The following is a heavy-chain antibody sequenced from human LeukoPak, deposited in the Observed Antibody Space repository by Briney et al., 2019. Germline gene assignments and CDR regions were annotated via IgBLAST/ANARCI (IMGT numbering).Heavy chain of an antibody. CDR3: ARAEVVVAATHRWFDP. V-gene: IGHV4-59*01. Sequence: PSETLSLTCTVSGGSITSYYWSWIRQPPGKGLEWVGYIYYSGSTKYNPSLKSRVTISVDTSKNQFSLKLSSVTAADTAVYYCARAEVVVAATHRWFDPWGQGTLVTVSS. J-gene: IGHJ5*02. CDR2: IYYSGST. D-gene: IGHD2-15*01. CDR1: GGSITSYY.